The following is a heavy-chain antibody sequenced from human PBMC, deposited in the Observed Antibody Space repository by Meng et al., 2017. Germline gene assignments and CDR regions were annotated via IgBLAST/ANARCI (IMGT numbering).Heavy chain of an antibody. CDR3: AHRPNVEMATYHFDY. J-gene: IGHJ4*02. CDR2: IYWDDDK. Sequence: KGPCLPSVNPTKYLTMTCTFSGCSLSTSGVGVGWIRQPPGKALEWLAIIYWDDDKRYSPSLKSRLTITKDTSKNQVVLTMTNMDPVDTATYYCAHRPNVEMATYHFDYWGQGTLVTVSS. V-gene: IGHV2-5*02. CDR1: GCSLSTSGVG. D-gene: IGHD5-24*01.